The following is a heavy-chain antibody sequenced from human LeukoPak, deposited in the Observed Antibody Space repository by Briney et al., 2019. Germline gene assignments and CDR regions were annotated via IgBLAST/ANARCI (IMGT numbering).Heavy chain of an antibody. J-gene: IGHJ4*02. CDR2: ISGSGGST. CDR1: GFTFSSYA. Sequence: PVGSLRLSCAASGFTFSSYAMSSVRQAPGKGLEWVSAISGSGGSTYYADSVKGRFTISRDNSKNTLYLQMNSLRAEDTAVYYCAKSGQWLARFDYWGQGTLVTVSS. CDR3: AKSGQWLARFDY. D-gene: IGHD6-19*01. V-gene: IGHV3-23*01.